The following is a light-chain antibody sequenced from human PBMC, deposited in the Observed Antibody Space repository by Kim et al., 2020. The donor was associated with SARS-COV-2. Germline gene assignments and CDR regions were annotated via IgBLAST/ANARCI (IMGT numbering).Light chain of an antibody. J-gene: IGKJ1*01. CDR2: GAS. V-gene: IGKV3-20*01. CDR3: QQYSTSPHT. CDR1: QRVSSNY. Sequence: APAQRPPLSCRASQRVSSNYVAGYQQQPGQAPMLLIYGASSRATGIPDRFSGSGSGTDLTLTISGLEPEDFAVYYCQQYSTSPHTFGQGTKVDIK.